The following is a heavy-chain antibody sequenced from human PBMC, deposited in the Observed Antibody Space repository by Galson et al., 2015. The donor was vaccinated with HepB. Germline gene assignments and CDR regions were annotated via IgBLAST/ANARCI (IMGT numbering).Heavy chain of an antibody. CDR3: AKGRYFDWLSSPRGWFDP. CDR2: ISGSGGST. Sequence: SLRLSCAASGFTFSSYAMSWVRQAPGKGLEWVSAISGSGGSTYYADSVKGRFTISRDNSKNTLYLQMNSLRAEDTAVYYCAKGRYFDWLSSPRGWFDPWGQGTLVTVSS. J-gene: IGHJ5*02. V-gene: IGHV3-23*01. D-gene: IGHD3-9*01. CDR1: GFTFSSYA.